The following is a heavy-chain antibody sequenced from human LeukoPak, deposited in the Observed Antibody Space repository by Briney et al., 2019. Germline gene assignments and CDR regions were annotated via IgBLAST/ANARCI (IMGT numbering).Heavy chain of an antibody. CDR1: GFPFSSFY. CDR2: ISSSTSYI. D-gene: IGHD6-19*01. V-gene: IGHV3-21*01. CDR3: ARDRGSGWHTFDS. Sequence: GGSLRLSCAASGFPFSSFYMSWVRQAPGKGLEWVSSISSSTSYIFYADSVRGRVNISRDNAKNSLYLQMNSLRVEDTGVYYCARDRGSGWHTFDSWGQGTLVTVSS. J-gene: IGHJ4*02.